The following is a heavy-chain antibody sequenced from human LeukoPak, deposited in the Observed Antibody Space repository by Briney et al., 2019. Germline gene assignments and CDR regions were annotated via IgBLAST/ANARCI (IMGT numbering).Heavy chain of an antibody. CDR3: ARHYGP. Sequence: SGTLSLTCAVSGGSSSSSNWWNWVRQPPGKGLEWIGSIYYSGSTYYNPSLKSRVTISVDTSKNQYSLKLNSVTATDTAVYYCARHYGPWGQGTLVTVSS. CDR1: GGSSSSSNW. J-gene: IGHJ4*02. V-gene: IGHV4-39*01. D-gene: IGHD3-10*01. CDR2: IYYSGST.